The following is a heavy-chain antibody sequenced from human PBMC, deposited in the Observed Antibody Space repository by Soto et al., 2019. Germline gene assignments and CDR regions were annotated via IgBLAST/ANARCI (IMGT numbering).Heavy chain of an antibody. CDR2: IYYSGST. D-gene: IGHD4-17*01. CDR1: GGSIRSYY. CDR3: ARQDYGHAFDI. J-gene: IGHJ3*02. Sequence: SETLSLTCTVSGGSIRSYYWSWIRQPPGKGLEWIGYIYYSGSTNYNPSLKSRVTISVDTSKNQFSLKLSSVTAADTAVYYCARQDYGHAFDIWGQGTMVTVSS. V-gene: IGHV4-59*08.